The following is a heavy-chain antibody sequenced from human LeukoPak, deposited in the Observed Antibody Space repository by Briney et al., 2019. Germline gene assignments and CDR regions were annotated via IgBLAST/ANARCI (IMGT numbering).Heavy chain of an antibody. J-gene: IGHJ5*02. Sequence: SGTLSLTCAVYGGSFSGYYWSWIRQPPGKGLEWIGEINHSGSTNYNPSLKSRVTISVDTSKNQFSLKLSSVTAADTAVYYCARAGSGSDDNWFDPWGQGTLVTVSS. CDR2: INHSGST. CDR1: GGSFSGYY. CDR3: ARAGSGSDDNWFDP. V-gene: IGHV4-34*01. D-gene: IGHD3-10*01.